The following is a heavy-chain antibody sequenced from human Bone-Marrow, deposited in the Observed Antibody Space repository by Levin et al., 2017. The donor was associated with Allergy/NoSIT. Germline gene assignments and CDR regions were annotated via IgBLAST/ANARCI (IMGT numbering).Heavy chain of an antibody. Sequence: GESLKISCAVSGFTFSDYGMHWVRQAPGKGLEWVSSISGGSSRIYYADSVKGRFTISRDNAKNSLYLQMNSLRVEDTAVYYCASWAMFYYDGSDFDYFYYGMDVWGQGTTVTVSS. D-gene: IGHD3-16*01. CDR1: GFTFSDYG. CDR2: ISGGSSRI. CDR3: ASWAMFYYDGSDFDYFYYGMDV. V-gene: IGHV3-21*06. J-gene: IGHJ6*02.